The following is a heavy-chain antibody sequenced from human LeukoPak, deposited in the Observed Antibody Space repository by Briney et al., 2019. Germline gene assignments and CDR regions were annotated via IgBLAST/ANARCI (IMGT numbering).Heavy chain of an antibody. Sequence: PLETLCLTCTVSGGSISSGTYYWGWTRPSQGKRLEWIGSIFYSGSTFYNPSLKSRVTLSVDTSKNQFSLKLSSVTAADTAVYFCARVGYSYVINDWSRTGLGAYPTKYYYHMDVWGKGTTVTVSS. V-gene: IGHV4-39*07. CDR1: GGSISSGTYY. D-gene: IGHD5-18*01. CDR3: ARVGYSYVINDWSRTGLGAYPTKYYYHMDV. CDR2: IFYSGST. J-gene: IGHJ6*03.